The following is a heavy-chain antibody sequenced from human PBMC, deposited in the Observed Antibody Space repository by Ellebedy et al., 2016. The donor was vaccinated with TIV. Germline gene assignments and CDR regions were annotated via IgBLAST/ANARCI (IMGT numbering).Heavy chain of an antibody. D-gene: IGHD2-2*02. V-gene: IGHV3-23*01. CDR2: IRGSGVST. CDR3: AKDPGYCSSTSCYRYFQH. Sequence: GESLKISXAASGFTFSSYAMSWVRKAPGKGLEWVSAIRGSGVSTYYADSVKGRFTISRDNSKNTLYLQMNSLRAEDTAVYYCAKDPGYCSSTSCYRYFQHWGQGTLVTVSS. J-gene: IGHJ1*01. CDR1: GFTFSSYA.